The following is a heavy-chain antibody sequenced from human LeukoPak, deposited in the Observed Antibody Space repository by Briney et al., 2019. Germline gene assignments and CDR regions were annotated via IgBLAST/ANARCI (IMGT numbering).Heavy chain of an antibody. CDR3: ARGRGVVPAGIDY. Sequence: GSLRLSCAASGFTFSSYSMNWVRQAPGKGLEWVSSISSSSYIYYADSVKGRFTISRDNAKNSLYLQMNSLRAEDTAVYYCARGRGVVPAGIDYWGQGTLVTVSS. CDR2: ISSSSYI. J-gene: IGHJ4*02. CDR1: GFTFSSYS. V-gene: IGHV3-21*01. D-gene: IGHD2-2*01.